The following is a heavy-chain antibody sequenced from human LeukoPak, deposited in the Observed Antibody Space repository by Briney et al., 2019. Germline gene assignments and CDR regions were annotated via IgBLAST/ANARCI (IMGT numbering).Heavy chain of an antibody. D-gene: IGHD6-25*01. CDR1: GFTFYDYA. CDR2: ITWGDGDP. V-gene: IGHV3-43D*03. CDR3: ARGNYRSAQTMFDS. Sequence: GGSLRLSCAASGFTFYDYAMHWLRQVPGKGLEWISLITWGDGDPYYADSVRGRFSISRDNTRDSLYLQMSSLRPEDTAFYFCARGNYRSAQTMFDSWGPGTLVTVSP. J-gene: IGHJ4*02.